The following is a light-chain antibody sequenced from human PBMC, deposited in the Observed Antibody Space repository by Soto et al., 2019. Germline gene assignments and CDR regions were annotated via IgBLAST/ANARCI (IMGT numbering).Light chain of an antibody. Sequence: QSVLTQPPSASGTPGQRVTISCSGSSSNIGSNYVYWYQQLPGTAPKLLIYRNNQRPSGVPDRFSGSKSATSASLAISGLQSEDEADYYCAAWDDSLNGRVFGGGTKVTVL. CDR1: SSNIGSNY. V-gene: IGLV1-47*01. CDR3: AAWDDSLNGRV. CDR2: RNN. J-gene: IGLJ3*02.